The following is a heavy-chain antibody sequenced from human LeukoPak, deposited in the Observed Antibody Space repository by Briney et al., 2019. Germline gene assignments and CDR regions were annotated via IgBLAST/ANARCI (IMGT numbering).Heavy chain of an antibody. CDR3: ARVNVRFLGVTVGPWFDP. V-gene: IGHV4-39*07. CDR2: LYYDGRT. D-gene: IGHD3-3*01. Sequence: PSETLSLTCTVFGDSVSSSNYYWAWFRQPPGKGLDWIGSLYYDGRTYYSPSLKSRVTISVDKSKNQFSLKLSSVTAADTAVYYCARVNVRFLGVTVGPWFDPWGQGTLVTVSS. CDR1: GDSVSSSNYY. J-gene: IGHJ5*02.